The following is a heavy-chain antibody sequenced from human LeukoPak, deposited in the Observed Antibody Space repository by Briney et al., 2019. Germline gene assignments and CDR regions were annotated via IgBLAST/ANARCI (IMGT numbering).Heavy chain of an antibody. CDR2: IYYSGST. Sequence: PSETLSLTCAVSGYSISSGRYWSWIRQPPGKGLEWIGYIYYSGSTNYNPSLKSRVTISVDTSKNQFSLKLSSVTAADTAVYYCARGYSYGYRWFDPWGQGTLVTVSS. D-gene: IGHD5-18*01. V-gene: IGHV4-61*01. CDR3: ARGYSYGYRWFDP. CDR1: GYSISSGRY. J-gene: IGHJ5*02.